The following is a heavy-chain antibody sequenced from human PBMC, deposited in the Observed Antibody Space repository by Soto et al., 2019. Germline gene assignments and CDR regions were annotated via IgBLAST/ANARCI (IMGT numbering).Heavy chain of an antibody. D-gene: IGHD5-12*01. CDR3: ATDKVGMVAY. CDR2: MNPNSGNT. Sequence: QVQLVQSGAEVKKPGASVKVSCKASGYTFTSYDINWVRQATGQGLEWRGWMNPNSGNTGYAQQFQGRVIMTRNTSISTAYMALSSLRSEDTAVYYCATDKVGMVAYWGQGNLVTVSS. CDR1: GYTFTSYD. J-gene: IGHJ4*02. V-gene: IGHV1-8*01.